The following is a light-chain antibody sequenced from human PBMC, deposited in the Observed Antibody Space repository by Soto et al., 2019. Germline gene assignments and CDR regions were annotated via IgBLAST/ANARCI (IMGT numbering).Light chain of an antibody. CDR3: SSYTSSSTYVV. Sequence: QSALTQPASVSGSPGQSITISCTGTSSDVGGYNYVSWYQQHPGKAPKLMIYDVNNRPSGVSNRFSGSKSGNTASLTTSGLQAEDEADYYCSSYTSSSTYVVFGGGTKLTVL. J-gene: IGLJ2*01. CDR2: DVN. CDR1: SSDVGGYNY. V-gene: IGLV2-14*01.